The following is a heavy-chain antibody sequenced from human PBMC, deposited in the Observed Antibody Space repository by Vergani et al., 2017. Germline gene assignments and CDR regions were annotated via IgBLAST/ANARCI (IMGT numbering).Heavy chain of an antibody. V-gene: IGHV5-51*01. Sequence: VQLVQSGAEVKKPGESLKISCKGSGYSFTSYWIGWVRQMPGKGLEWMGIIYPGDSDTRYSPSFQGQVTISADKSISTAYLQWSSLKASDTAMYYCARLPYDILTGYYADYWGQGTLVTVSS. D-gene: IGHD3-9*01. CDR3: ARLPYDILTGYYADY. CDR1: GYSFTSYW. CDR2: IYPGDSDT. J-gene: IGHJ4*02.